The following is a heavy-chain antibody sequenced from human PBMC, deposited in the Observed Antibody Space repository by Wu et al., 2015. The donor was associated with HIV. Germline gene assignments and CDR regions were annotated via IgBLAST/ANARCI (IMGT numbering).Heavy chain of an antibody. Sequence: QLVQSGAEVKKPGASVKVSCKASGYTFTSYYMHWVRQAPGQGLEWMGVINPSGGSTSYAQKFQGRVTMTRDTSTNTVYMELSSLRSEDTAVYYCARWFPGIAAAFDYWGQGTLVTVSS. CDR2: INPSGGST. D-gene: IGHD6-13*01. CDR1: GYTFTSYY. V-gene: IGHV1-46*01. J-gene: IGHJ4*02. CDR3: ARWFPGIAAAFDY.